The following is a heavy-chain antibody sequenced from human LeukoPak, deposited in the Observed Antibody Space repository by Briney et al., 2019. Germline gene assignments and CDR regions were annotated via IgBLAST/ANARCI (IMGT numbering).Heavy chain of an antibody. Sequence: GGSLRLSCAASGFTFSNFAMSWVRQAPGKGLEWVSAISGSGGSTYYADSVKGRFTISRDNSKNTLYLQMNSLRAEDTAVYYCAKVSYCSSTSCPSQWNYYYYGMDVWGQGTTVTVSS. CDR2: ISGSGGST. J-gene: IGHJ6*02. D-gene: IGHD2-2*01. CDR1: GFTFSNFA. CDR3: AKVSYCSSTSCPSQWNYYYYGMDV. V-gene: IGHV3-23*01.